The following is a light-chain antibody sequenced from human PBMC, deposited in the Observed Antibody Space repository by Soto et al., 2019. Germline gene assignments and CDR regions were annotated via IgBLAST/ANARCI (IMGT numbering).Light chain of an antibody. CDR3: QQYHKWPLT. J-gene: IGKJ4*01. V-gene: IGKV3-15*01. CDR1: QSVATN. Sequence: EIVMTQLPATLSVSPGERAALSCRASQSVATNLAWYQQKPGQAPRLLMYGASTRAAGMPATSSGSGSGTEFILTISSLQSEDFAVYYCQQYHKWPLTFGGGTKVDIK. CDR2: GAS.